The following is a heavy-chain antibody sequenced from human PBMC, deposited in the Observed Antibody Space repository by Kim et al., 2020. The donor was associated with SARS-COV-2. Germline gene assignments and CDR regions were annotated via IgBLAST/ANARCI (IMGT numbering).Heavy chain of an antibody. D-gene: IGHD3-22*01. CDR1: GFTFSSYS. CDR3: ASDGGPPRIVVVNHDAFDN. J-gene: IGHJ3*02. Sequence: GGSLRLSCAASGFTFSSYSMNWVRQAPGKGLEWVSSISSSSSYIYYADSVKGRFTISRDNAKNSLYLQMNSLRPEDTAVYYCASDGGPPRIVVVNHDAFDNWGQGTMITVTS. V-gene: IGHV3-21*01. CDR2: ISSSSSYI.